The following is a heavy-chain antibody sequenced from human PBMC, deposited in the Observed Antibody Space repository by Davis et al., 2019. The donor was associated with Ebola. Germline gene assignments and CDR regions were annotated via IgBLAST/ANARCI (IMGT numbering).Heavy chain of an antibody. CDR2: IKQDGSEN. Sequence: GGSLRLSCAVYGFTFSRYWRSWVRQAPGKGLEWVAKIKQDGSENYYVDPVKGRFTISRDNAKNSLYLQMNILRAEDTAVYYCSRERDSSSWCVEDFDYWGQGTLVTVSS. CDR1: GFTFSRYW. D-gene: IGHD6-13*01. V-gene: IGHV3-7*01. CDR3: SRERDSSSWCVEDFDY. J-gene: IGHJ4*02.